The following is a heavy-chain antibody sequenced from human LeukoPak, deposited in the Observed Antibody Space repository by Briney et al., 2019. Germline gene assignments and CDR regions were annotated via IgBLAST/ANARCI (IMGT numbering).Heavy chain of an antibody. CDR1: GFTFSSYE. J-gene: IGHJ6*02. CDR2: ISSSGSTI. CDR3: ARARITETRYYYYGMDA. D-gene: IGHD3-10*01. Sequence: GGSLRLSCAASGFTFSSYEMNWVRQAPGKGLEWVSYISSSGSTIYYADSVKGRFTISRDNAKNSLYLQMNSLRAEDTAVYYCARARITETRYYYYGMDAGGQGPRSLSP. V-gene: IGHV3-48*03.